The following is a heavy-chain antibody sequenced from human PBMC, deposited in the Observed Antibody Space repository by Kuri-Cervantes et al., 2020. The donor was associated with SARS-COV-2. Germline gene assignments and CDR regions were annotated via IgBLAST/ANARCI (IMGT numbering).Heavy chain of an antibody. CDR1: GYTFTSYY. J-gene: IGHJ4*02. CDR2: INPSGGST. Sequence: ASVKVSCKASGYTFTSYYMHWVRQAPGQGLEWMGIINPSGGSTSYAQKSQGRVTMTRDTSTSTVYMELSSLRSEDTAVYYCARGVSHIAAAGLYYFDYWGQGTLVTVSS. V-gene: IGHV1-46*01. D-gene: IGHD6-13*01. CDR3: ARGVSHIAAAGLYYFDY.